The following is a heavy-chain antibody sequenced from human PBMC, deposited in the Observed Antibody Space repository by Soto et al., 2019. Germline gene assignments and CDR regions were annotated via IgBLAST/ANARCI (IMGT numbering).Heavy chain of an antibody. Sequence: ASVKVSCKASGYTFTGYYMHWVRQAPGQGLEWMGWINPNSGGTNYAQKFQGRVTMTRDTSISTAYMELSRLRSDDTAVYYCARDPLYYYESSGYYGDDVFDIWGQGTMVIVPS. CDR3: ARDPLYYYESSGYYGDDVFDI. V-gene: IGHV1-2*02. J-gene: IGHJ3*02. CDR2: INPNSGGT. CDR1: GYTFTGYY. D-gene: IGHD3-22*01.